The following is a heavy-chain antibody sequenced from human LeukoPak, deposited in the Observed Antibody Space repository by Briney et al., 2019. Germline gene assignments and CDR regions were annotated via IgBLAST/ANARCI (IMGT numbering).Heavy chain of an antibody. D-gene: IGHD3-10*01. CDR2: INSDGSST. J-gene: IGHJ1*01. V-gene: IGHV3-74*01. Sequence: GGSLRLSCAASGFTFSIYGMSWVRQAPGKGLVWVSRINSDGSSTSYADSVKGRFTISRDNAKNTLYLQMNSLRAEDTAVYYCARAGYYGSGSYLDFQHWGQGTLVTVSS. CDR1: GFTFSIYG. CDR3: ARAGYYGSGSYLDFQH.